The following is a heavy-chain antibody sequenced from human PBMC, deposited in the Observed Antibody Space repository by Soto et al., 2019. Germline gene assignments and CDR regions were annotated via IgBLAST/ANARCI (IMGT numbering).Heavy chain of an antibody. D-gene: IGHD3-10*01. CDR3: ARVPLRGVITYYYYGMDV. CDR1: GGSISSGGYY. J-gene: IGHJ6*02. CDR2: IYYSGST. Sequence: SETLSLTCTVSGGSISSGGYYWSWIRQHPGKGLEWIGYIYYSGSTYYNPSLKSRVTISVDTSKNQFSLKLSSVTAADTAVYYCARVPLRGVITYYYYGMDVWRQGPTVTVSS. V-gene: IGHV4-31*03.